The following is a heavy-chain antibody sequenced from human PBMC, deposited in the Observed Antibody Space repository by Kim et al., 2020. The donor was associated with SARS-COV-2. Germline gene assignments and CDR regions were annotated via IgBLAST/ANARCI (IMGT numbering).Heavy chain of an antibody. CDR3: TTARPGIHSY. J-gene: IGHJ4*02. CDR1: GFTFTKAW. D-gene: IGHD6-13*01. Sequence: GGSLRLSCAASGFTFTKAWMTWVRQAPGKGLEWVGRIKSETDGGTIDYATAGKDRFTISRDDSKNTLYLQMNSLKYEDTAVYFCTTARPGIHSYWGQGTLLTVSS. V-gene: IGHV3-15*01. CDR2: IKSETDGGTI.